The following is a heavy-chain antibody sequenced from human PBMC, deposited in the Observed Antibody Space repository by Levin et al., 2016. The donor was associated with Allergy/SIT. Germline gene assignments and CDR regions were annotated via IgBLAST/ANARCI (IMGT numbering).Heavy chain of an antibody. D-gene: IGHD2-15*01. V-gene: IGHV1-8*01. CDR2: MNPNSGNT. CDR1: GYTFTSYD. J-gene: IGHJ2*01. CDR3: AREGGGYCSGPLATMCWYFDL. Sequence: ASVKVSCKASGYTFTSYDINWVRQATGQGLEWMGWMNPNSGNTGYAQKFQGRVTMTRNTSISTAYMELSSLRSEDTAVYYCAREGGGYCSGPLATMCWYFDLWGRGTLVTVSS.